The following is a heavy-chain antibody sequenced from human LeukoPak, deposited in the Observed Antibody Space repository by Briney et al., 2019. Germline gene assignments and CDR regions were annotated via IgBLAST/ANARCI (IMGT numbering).Heavy chain of an antibody. D-gene: IGHD3-22*01. Sequence: KSGGSLRLSCAASGFTFSSYSMNWVRQAPGEGLEWVSSISSSSSYIYYADSVKGRFTISRDNAKNSLYLQMNSLRAEDTAVYYCARGLSYYDSSGYYYVVTYFDYWGQGTLVTVSS. V-gene: IGHV3-21*01. CDR2: ISSSSSYI. J-gene: IGHJ4*02. CDR3: ARGLSYYDSSGYYYVVTYFDY. CDR1: GFTFSSYS.